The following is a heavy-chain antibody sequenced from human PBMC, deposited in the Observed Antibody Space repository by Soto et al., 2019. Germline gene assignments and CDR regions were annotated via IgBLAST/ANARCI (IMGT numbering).Heavy chain of an antibody. CDR3: ARVPPYNWNTGYFDY. J-gene: IGHJ4*02. CDR1: GYTFTSYG. D-gene: IGHD1-20*01. V-gene: IGHV1-18*04. CDR2: ISAYNGNT. Sequence: GASVKVSCKASGYTFTSYGISWVRQAPGQGLEWMGWISAYNGNTNYAQKLQGRVTMTTDTSTSTAYMELRSLRSDDTAVYYCARVPPYNWNTGYFDYWGQGTLVTVS.